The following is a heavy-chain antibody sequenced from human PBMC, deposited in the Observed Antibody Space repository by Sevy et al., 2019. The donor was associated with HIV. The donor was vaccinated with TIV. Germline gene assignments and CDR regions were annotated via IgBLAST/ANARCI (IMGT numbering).Heavy chain of an antibody. V-gene: IGHV3-23*01. CDR3: AREGCTKPHDY. CDR1: GFTFSKYS. CDR2: LSFGCGEI. D-gene: IGHD2-8*01. J-gene: IGHJ4*02. Sequence: GRSLRLSCPASGFTFSKYSMSWVRQPPGKGLEWVSTLSFGCGEINYADSVKGRFTISRDNSKSSVYLQMNNLRPEDTAVYYCAREGCTKPHDYWGQGTLVTVSS.